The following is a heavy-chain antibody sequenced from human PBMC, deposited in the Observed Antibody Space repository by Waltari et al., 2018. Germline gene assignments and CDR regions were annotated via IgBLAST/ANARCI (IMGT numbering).Heavy chain of an antibody. Sequence: QVQLQESGPGLVKPSETLSLTCAVSGSSISSVSYRGWIRQPPGKGLEWIGSIYHSVSTYYNPSLKSRVTISVDTSKNQFSLKLSSVTAADTAVYYCARLNTLFDYWGQGTLVTVSS. CDR1: GSSISSVSY. CDR2: IYHSVST. CDR3: ARLNTLFDY. V-gene: IGHV4-38-2*01. J-gene: IGHJ4*02. D-gene: IGHD2-2*02.